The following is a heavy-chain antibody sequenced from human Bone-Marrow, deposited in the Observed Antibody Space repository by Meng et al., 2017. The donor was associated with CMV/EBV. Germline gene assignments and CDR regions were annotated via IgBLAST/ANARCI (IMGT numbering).Heavy chain of an antibody. V-gene: IGHV3-7*01. Sequence: GGSLRLSCETSGFTFSSYWMSWVRQAPGKGLEWVANIKQDGSEKYYVDSVKGRFTISRDNAKNSLYLQMNSLRAEDTAVYYCARDSCGGDCYSGMLFGIAYLGQGTLVTVSS. CDR2: IKQDGSEK. CDR1: GFTFSSYW. CDR3: ARDSCGGDCYSGMLFGIAY. D-gene: IGHD2-21*01. J-gene: IGHJ4*02.